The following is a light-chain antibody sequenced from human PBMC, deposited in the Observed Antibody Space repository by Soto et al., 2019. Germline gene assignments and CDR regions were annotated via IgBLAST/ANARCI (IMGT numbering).Light chain of an antibody. CDR2: SSD. V-gene: IGLV1-44*01. Sequence: QSVLTQPPSASGTPGQRVTISCYGSTSNIGSNSVNWYQQLPGTAPKLLLYSSDRRPSGVPDRFSGSKSGTSASLAINGLQPEDEADYYCAAWDDSLNGWVFGGGTKVTVL. CDR3: AAWDDSLNGWV. CDR1: TSNIGSNS. J-gene: IGLJ3*02.